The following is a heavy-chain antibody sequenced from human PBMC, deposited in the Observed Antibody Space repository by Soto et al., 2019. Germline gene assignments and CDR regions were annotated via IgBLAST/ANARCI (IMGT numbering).Heavy chain of an antibody. D-gene: IGHD3-10*01. CDR2: INAGNGNT. CDR1: GYTFTSYA. J-gene: IGHJ5*02. CDR3: ASSFGGSGSSIGKNNWFDP. V-gene: IGHV1-3*01. Sequence: ASVKVSCKASGYTFTSYAMHWVRQAPGQRLEWMGWINAGNGNTKYSQKFQGRVTITRDTSASTAYMELSSLRSEDTAVYYCASSFGGSGSSIGKNNWFDPWGQGTLVTVSS.